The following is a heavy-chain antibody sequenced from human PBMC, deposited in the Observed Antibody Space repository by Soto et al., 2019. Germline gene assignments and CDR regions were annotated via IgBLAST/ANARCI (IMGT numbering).Heavy chain of an antibody. CDR2: IWYDGSKK. Sequence: QVQVVESGGGVVQPGRSLRLSCAAAGFTFSSFGMHWVRQAPGKGLEWVPLIWYDGSKKSYGDSVKGRFTISKDNCRNTVYLQMNSLRADDTAVYYCARDASYYSLWSGYYPSRNGMDVWGQGTTVTVSS. J-gene: IGHJ6*02. D-gene: IGHD3-3*01. CDR3: ARDASYYSLWSGYYPSRNGMDV. CDR1: GFTFSSFG. V-gene: IGHV3-33*01.